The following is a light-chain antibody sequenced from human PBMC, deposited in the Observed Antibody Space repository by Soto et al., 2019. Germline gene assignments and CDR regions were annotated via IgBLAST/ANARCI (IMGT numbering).Light chain of an antibody. V-gene: IGKV3-20*01. CDR3: QQFSSYPLT. J-gene: IGKJ4*01. CDR2: DAS. Sequence: EFALTQSPGTLSLSSGERATLSCLASQTVRNNYLAWYQQKPGQAPRLLIYDASSRATGIPDRFSGGGSGTDFTLTISRLEPEDFAVYYCQQFSSYPLTFGGGTKVDIK. CDR1: QTVRNNY.